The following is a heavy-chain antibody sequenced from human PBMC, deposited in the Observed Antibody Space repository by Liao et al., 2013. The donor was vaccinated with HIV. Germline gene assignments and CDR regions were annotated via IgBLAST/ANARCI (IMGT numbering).Heavy chain of an antibody. V-gene: IGHV4-39*07. CDR3: ARGPLAVPVAIGDPGPFQH. CDR1: GGSISSSSYY. CDR2: IYHSGST. D-gene: IGHD2-2*01. J-gene: IGHJ1*01. Sequence: QLQLQESGPGLVKPSETLSLTCTVSGGSISSSSYYWGWIRQPPGKGLEWIGYIYHSGSTDYNPSLKSRVTISVDTSNNQFTLNLTSVTAADTAVYYCARGPLAVPVAIGDPGPFQHWGQGTLVTVSS.